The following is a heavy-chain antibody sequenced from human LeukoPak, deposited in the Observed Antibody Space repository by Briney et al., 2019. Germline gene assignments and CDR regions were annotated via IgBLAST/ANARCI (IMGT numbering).Heavy chain of an antibody. D-gene: IGHD1-14*01. J-gene: IGHJ4*02. CDR3: ARLISSTGNFDY. CDR2: IYYSGTT. V-gene: IGHV4-39*02. Sequence: SETLSPTCTVSGGSISSSAYYWGWIRQPPGKGLEWIGSIYYSGTTYYNPSLKSRVTISVDTSKNHFSLKLSSVTAADTAVYYCARLISSTGNFDYWGQGTLVTVSS. CDR1: GGSISSSAYY.